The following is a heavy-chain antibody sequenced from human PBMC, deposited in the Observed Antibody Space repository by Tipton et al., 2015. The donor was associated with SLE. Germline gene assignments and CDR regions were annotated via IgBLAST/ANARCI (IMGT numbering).Heavy chain of an antibody. CDR2: MKQDGSEK. V-gene: IGHV3-7*01. CDR1: GFTFDDYG. Sequence: SLRLSCAASGFTFDDYGMSWVRQAPGKGLEWVANMKQDGSEKYYVDSVKGRFTISRDNAKNSLYLQMNSLRAEDTAVYYCARARGYSGYDWADAFDIWGQGTMVTVSS. CDR3: ARARGYSGYDWADAFDI. J-gene: IGHJ3*02. D-gene: IGHD5-12*01.